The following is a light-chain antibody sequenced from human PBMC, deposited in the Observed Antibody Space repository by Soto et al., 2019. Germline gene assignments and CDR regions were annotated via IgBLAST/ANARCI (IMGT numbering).Light chain of an antibody. CDR1: QTLNRNY. Sequence: EIVLTQSPGTLSLSPGERATLSCRASQTLNRNYLAWYQQRPGQAPRLLIYAASSRATGIPDRFSGSGSGTDFTLTISRLEPEDLAVYYCQQYDASTTFGQGTRVE. CDR2: AAS. V-gene: IGKV3-20*01. CDR3: QQYDASTT. J-gene: IGKJ1*01.